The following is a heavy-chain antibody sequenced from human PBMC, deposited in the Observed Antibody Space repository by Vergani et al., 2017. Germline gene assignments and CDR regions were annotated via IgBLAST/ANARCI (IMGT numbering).Heavy chain of an antibody. V-gene: IGHV4-59*01. CDR2: FYYSGST. Sequence: QVQLQESGPGLVKPSETLSLTCTVSGGSISSYYWSWIRQPPGKGLEWIGCFYYSGSTNYNPSLKSRVTISVDTSKNQFSLKLSSVTSAYTAVYYCAREQNWFDPWGQGTLVTVSS. J-gene: IGHJ5*02. CDR1: GGSISSYY. CDR3: AREQNWFDP.